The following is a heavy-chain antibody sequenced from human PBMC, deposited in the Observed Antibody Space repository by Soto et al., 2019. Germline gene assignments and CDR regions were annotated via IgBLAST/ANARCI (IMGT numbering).Heavy chain of an antibody. CDR2: ISYDGSNK. V-gene: IGHV3-30-3*01. D-gene: IGHD6-19*01. CDR1: GFTFSSYA. CDR3: ARDRLGGWLEVAVTIPVH. Sequence: GSLRLSCAASGFTFSSYAMHWVRQAPGKGLEWVAVISYDGSNKYYADSVKGRFTISRDNSKNTLYLQMNSLRAEDTAVYYCARDRLGGWLEVAVTIPVHWGQGTLVNVSS. J-gene: IGHJ4*02.